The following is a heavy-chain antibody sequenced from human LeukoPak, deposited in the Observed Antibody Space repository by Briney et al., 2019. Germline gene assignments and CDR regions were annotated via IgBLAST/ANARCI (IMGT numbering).Heavy chain of an antibody. Sequence: GASVTVSCKASGYTFTSYGISWVRQAPGQGXEWMGWISAYNGNTNYAQKLQGRVTMTTDTSTSTAYMELRSLRSDDTAVYYCARTDIVLRDIPPHNWFDPWGQGTLVTVSS. V-gene: IGHV1-18*01. CDR1: GYTFTSYG. J-gene: IGHJ5*02. D-gene: IGHD2-8*01. CDR2: ISAYNGNT. CDR3: ARTDIVLRDIPPHNWFDP.